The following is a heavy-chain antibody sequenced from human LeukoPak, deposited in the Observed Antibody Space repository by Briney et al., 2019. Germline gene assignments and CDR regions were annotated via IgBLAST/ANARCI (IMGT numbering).Heavy chain of an antibody. CDR3: AREVGAGRDFDY. CDR1: GFTFSSYS. Sequence: PGGSLRLSCAASGFTFSSYSMNWVRQAPGKGLEWVSSISSSSSYIYYADSVKGRFTISRDNAKNSLYLQMNSLRAEDTAVYYCAREVGAGRDFDYWGQGTLVTASS. CDR2: ISSSSSYI. V-gene: IGHV3-21*01. D-gene: IGHD1-26*01. J-gene: IGHJ4*02.